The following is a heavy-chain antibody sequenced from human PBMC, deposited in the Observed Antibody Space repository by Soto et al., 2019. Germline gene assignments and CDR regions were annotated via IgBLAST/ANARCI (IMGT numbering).Heavy chain of an antibody. CDR3: AKGNYRGNIYAYDY. D-gene: IGHD5-18*01. V-gene: IGHV4-38-2*01. CDR2: VYHSGTT. J-gene: IGHJ4*02. CDR1: GYFISNGYH. Sequence: SETLSLTCAVSGYFISNGYHWGWIRQSPGKGLEWIGSVYHSGTTYYNPSLKSRVTISVDTSKNQFSLRLTSVTTADTAVYYCAKGNYRGNIYAYDYWGQGTQVTVSS.